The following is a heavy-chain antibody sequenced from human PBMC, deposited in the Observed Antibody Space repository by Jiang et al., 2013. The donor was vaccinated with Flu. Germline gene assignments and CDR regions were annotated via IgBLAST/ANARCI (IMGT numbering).Heavy chain of an antibody. CDR3: ARDNGAYARWVAH. D-gene: IGHD4-17*01. CDR2: LNPNTGKT. Sequence: QLVESGAEVKKPGASVKVSCKASGYSFISFNINWLRQSTGQGLEWMGWLNPNTGKTVYAERFQGRITMTRDTSTNTAYLAVSGLTSKDTAIYYCARDNGAYARWVAHWGQGTLVTVSS. J-gene: IGHJ4*02. CDR1: GYSFISFN. V-gene: IGHV1-8*01.